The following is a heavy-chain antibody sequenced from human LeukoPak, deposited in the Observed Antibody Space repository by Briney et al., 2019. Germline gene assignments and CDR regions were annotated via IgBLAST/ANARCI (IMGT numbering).Heavy chain of an antibody. V-gene: IGHV3-23*01. D-gene: IGHD2-2*01. CDR2: ISGSGGST. J-gene: IGHJ4*02. CDR1: GFTFSSYA. CDR3: VKHSAPVLAAARFDY. Sequence: GGSLRLSCAASGFTFSSYAMSWVRQAPGKGLEWVSAISGSGGSTYYADSVKGRFTISRDNSKNTLYLQMNSLRAEDTALYYCVKHSAPVLAAARFDYWGQGNLVTVSS.